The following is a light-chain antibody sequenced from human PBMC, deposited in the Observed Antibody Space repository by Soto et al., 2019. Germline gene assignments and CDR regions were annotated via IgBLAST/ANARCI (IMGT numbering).Light chain of an antibody. J-gene: IGLJ1*01. CDR1: SSDVGGYDY. V-gene: IGLV2-14*03. CDR3: SSYTSSSTLV. CDR2: DVF. Sequence: QSALTQPASVSGSPGQSITISCTGTSSDVGGYDYVSWYQQRPGKAPKLLIYDVFNRPSGVSNRFSGSRSDNTASLTISGLQAEDEADHYCSSYTSSSTLVFGTGTKLTVL.